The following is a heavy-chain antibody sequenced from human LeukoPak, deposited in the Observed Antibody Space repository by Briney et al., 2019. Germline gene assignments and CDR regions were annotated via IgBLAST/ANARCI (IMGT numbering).Heavy chain of an antibody. D-gene: IGHD6-6*01. V-gene: IGHV4-39*02. Sequence: PSETLSLTCTVSGGSINSYTHYWGWIRQPPGKGLEWIATVYYTGGTYYNPSLKSRVTISIDTSRNHFSLKLTSVIAADTAIYYCVSNSSSSPWFDPWGQGTPVTVSS. CDR1: GGSINSYTHY. CDR3: VSNSSSSPWFDP. CDR2: VYYTGGT. J-gene: IGHJ5*02.